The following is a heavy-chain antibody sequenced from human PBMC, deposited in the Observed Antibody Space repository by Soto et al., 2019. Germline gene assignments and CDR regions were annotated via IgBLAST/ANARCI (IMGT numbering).Heavy chain of an antibody. CDR3: AKGVYGDYA. J-gene: IGHJ4*02. CDR1: GFTFSNYA. Sequence: EVRLLESGGGLVQPGESLRLSCTASGFTFSNYAMTWVRQAPGKGLEWVSGINNSGGSTFYADSVKGRFTISRDNSNNKLYLQMCSLRAEDTAVYYCAKGVYGDYAWGQGTLVTVSS. CDR2: INNSGGST. D-gene: IGHD4-17*01. V-gene: IGHV3-23*01.